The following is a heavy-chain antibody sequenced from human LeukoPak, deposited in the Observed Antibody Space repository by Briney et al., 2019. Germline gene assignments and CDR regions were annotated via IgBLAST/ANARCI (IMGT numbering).Heavy chain of an antibody. CDR2: INPDGGTR. J-gene: IGHJ4*02. V-gene: IGHV3-7*01. D-gene: IGHD1-7*01. CDR3: AKLLGTATRYDY. Sequence: GGPLRLSCVTSGFTFSSNWMSWVRQAPGKGLEWVASINPDGGTRHHVDSVKGRFTISRDNAKKSLFLQMGALRAEDTAVYFCAKLLGTATRYDYWGLGTLVIVSS. CDR1: GFTFSSNW.